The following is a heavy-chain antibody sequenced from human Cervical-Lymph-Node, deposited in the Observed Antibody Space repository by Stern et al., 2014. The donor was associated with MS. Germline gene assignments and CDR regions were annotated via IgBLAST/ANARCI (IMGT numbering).Heavy chain of an antibody. CDR3: AERRDPRVGMDV. CDR2: IIPMFRRS. J-gene: IGHJ6*02. CDR1: GDKFTGYV. D-gene: IGHD2-21*02. V-gene: IGHV1-69*06. Sequence: QVQLGQSGSEVKKPGTSVKISCKNSGDKFTGYVITWVRQAPGQGLEWVGGIIPMFRRSHYAQKYQGRVTITTDRIANMAYLEINNLTYEDTAIYYCAERRDPRVGMDVWSHGTTVTVSS.